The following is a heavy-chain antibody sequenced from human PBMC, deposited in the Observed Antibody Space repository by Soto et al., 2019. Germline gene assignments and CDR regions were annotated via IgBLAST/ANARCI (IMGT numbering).Heavy chain of an antibody. CDR1: AGNFNSYA. Sequence: QALLEQSGAEMKKPGASLTVSCKASAGNFNSYAISWVRQAPGQGLEWMGGIIPIFGITNYAQKFQDRLTLTADRVTDTADMDLISLTSDDTAVYYCARDGVGLCAGTFTLNAFDLWGRWTSVTVSS. CDR3: ARDGVGLCAGTFTLNAFDL. J-gene: IGHJ3*01. V-gene: IGHV1-69*17. D-gene: IGHD3-3*01. CDR2: IIPIFGIT.